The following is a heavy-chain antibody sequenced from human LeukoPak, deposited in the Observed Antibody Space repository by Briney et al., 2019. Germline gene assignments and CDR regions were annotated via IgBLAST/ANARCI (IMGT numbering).Heavy chain of an antibody. CDR2: IYYSGST. CDR3: ATLPSIAARGFWFDP. J-gene: IGHJ5*02. Sequence: SQTLSLTCTVSGGSISSGGYYWSWIRQHPGKGLEWIGYIYYSGSTYYNPSLKSRVTTSVDTSKNQFSLKLSSVTAADTAVYYCATLPSIAARGFWFDPWGQGTLVTVSS. CDR1: GGSISSGGYY. V-gene: IGHV4-31*03. D-gene: IGHD6-6*01.